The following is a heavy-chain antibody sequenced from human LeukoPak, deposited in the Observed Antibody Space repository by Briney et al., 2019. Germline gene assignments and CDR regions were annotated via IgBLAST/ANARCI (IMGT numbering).Heavy chain of an antibody. CDR1: GYTFTSYD. J-gene: IGHJ6*03. CDR3: ARGDIAAAVVPDPEYYYYMDV. Sequence: ASVKVSCKASGYTFTSYDINWVRQATGQGLEWMGWMNPNSGNTGYAQKFQGRVTMTRNTSISTAYMELSSLRSEDTAVYYCARGDIAAAVVPDPEYYYYMDVWGKGTTVTVSS. V-gene: IGHV1-8*01. D-gene: IGHD6-13*01. CDR2: MNPNSGNT.